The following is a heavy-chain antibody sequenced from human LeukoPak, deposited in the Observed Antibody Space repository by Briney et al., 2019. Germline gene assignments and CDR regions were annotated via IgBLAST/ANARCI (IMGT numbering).Heavy chain of an antibody. CDR2: IYYSGST. V-gene: IGHV4-39*07. J-gene: IGHJ4*02. Sequence: SETLSLTCTVSGGSISSSRYYWGWIRQPPGKGLEWIGSIYYSGSTYYNPSLKSRVTISVDTSKNQFSLKLSSVTAADTAVYYCARDLKEDTAMVTGYWGQGTLVTVSS. CDR3: ARDLKEDTAMVTGY. CDR1: GGSISSSRYY. D-gene: IGHD5-18*01.